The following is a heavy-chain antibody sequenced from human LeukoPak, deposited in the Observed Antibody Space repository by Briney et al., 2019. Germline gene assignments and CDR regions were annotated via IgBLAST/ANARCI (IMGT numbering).Heavy chain of an antibody. V-gene: IGHV4-39*01. J-gene: IGHJ4*02. CDR1: GGSISSSSYY. Sequence: PSETLSLTCTVSGGSISSSSYYWGWIRQPPGKGLEWIGSIYYSGSTYYNPSLKSRVTISVDTSKNQFSLKLSSVTAADTAVYYCARHEQKRSWYGRYFDYWGQGTLVTVPS. D-gene: IGHD6-13*01. CDR3: ARHEQKRSWYGRYFDY. CDR2: IYYSGST.